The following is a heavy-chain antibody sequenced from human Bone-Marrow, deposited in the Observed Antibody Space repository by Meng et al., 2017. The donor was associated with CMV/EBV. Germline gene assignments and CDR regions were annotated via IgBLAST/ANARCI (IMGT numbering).Heavy chain of an antibody. Sequence: GESLKISCAASGFTFSSYAMHWVRQAPGKGLEWVGRIKSKTDGGTTDYAAPVKGRFTISRDDSKNTLYLQMNSLKTEDTAVYYCTTEHQQYYYDSSGYSDYWGQGTLVTVSS. CDR1: GFTFSSYA. CDR3: TTEHQQYYYDSSGYSDY. V-gene: IGHV3-15*01. J-gene: IGHJ4*02. CDR2: IKSKTDGGTT. D-gene: IGHD3-22*01.